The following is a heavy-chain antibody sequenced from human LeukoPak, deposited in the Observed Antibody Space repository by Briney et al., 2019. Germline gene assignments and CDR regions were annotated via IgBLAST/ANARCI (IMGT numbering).Heavy chain of an antibody. D-gene: IGHD5-18*01. Sequence: SETLSLTCTVSGGSISSYYWSWIRQPPGKGLEWIGYIYYSGSTNYNPSLKSRVTISVDTSKSQFSLKLSSVTAADTAVYYCARGDTAMPIGDYWGQGTLVTVSS. CDR2: IYYSGST. CDR1: GGSISSYY. J-gene: IGHJ4*02. CDR3: ARGDTAMPIGDY. V-gene: IGHV4-59*01.